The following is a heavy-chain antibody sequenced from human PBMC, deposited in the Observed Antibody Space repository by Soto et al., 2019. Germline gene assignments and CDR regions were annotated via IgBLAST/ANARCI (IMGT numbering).Heavy chain of an antibody. CDR2: ISGYNGNA. D-gene: IGHD1-26*01. J-gene: IGHJ6*02. CDR1: GYSFIDHG. V-gene: IGHV1-18*04. Sequence: QVQLVQSGAEVKKPGASVKVSCKTSGYSFIDHGITWVRQAPGQGLEFMGWISGYNGNAYYAQKFQGRVSMTTDTRTTTGYMELRSLTSDDTAVYYCAREVGAPFESSVGMDVWGQGTTVTVSS. CDR3: AREVGAPFESSVGMDV.